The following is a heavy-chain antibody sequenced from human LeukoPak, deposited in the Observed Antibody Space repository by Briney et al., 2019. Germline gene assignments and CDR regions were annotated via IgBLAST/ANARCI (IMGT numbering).Heavy chain of an antibody. CDR2: INPNSGGT. V-gene: IGHV1-2*02. CDR1: GYTFTGYY. Sequence: ASVKVSYKASGYTFTGYYMHWVRQAPGQGFEWMGWINPNSGGTNYAQKFQGRVAMTRDTSISTAYMELSRLTSDDTAVYYCARGRDYGDNSGALWVYWGQGTLVTASS. J-gene: IGHJ4*02. D-gene: IGHD4-17*01. CDR3: ARGRDYGDNSGALWVY.